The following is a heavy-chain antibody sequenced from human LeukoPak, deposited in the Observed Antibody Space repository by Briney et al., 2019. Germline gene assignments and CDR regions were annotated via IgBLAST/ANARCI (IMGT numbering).Heavy chain of an antibody. V-gene: IGHV3-21*01. Sequence: GESLRLSCAASGFTFNRYNMNWVRRAPGKGLEWVSSISTSSSYIYYADSVRGRFTISRDNAKNSLYLQINSLRAEDTAVYSCARGADGVSSNSRGWFDPWGQGTLVTVSS. CDR3: ARGADGVSSNSRGWFDP. CDR1: GFTFNRYN. D-gene: IGHD2-15*01. CDR2: ISTSSSYI. J-gene: IGHJ5*02.